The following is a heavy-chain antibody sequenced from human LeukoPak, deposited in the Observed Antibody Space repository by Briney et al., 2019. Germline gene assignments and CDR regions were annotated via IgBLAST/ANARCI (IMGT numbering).Heavy chain of an antibody. D-gene: IGHD3-10*01. CDR1: GFTFSSYG. CDR3: ARNLWFGELYMDV. V-gene: IGHV3-23*01. CDR2: ISDSGGST. Sequence: PGGSLRLSCAASGFTFSSYGMSWVRQAPGKGLEWVSTISDSGGSTYYADSVKGRFTISRDNSKNTLYLQMNSLRAEDTAVYYCARNLWFGELYMDVWGKGTTVTISS. J-gene: IGHJ6*03.